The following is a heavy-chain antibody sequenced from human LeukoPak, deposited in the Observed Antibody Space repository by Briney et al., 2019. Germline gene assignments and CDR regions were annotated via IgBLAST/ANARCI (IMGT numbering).Heavy chain of an antibody. J-gene: IGHJ3*02. CDR1: GYTFTSYA. D-gene: IGHD3-10*01. Sequence: ASVKVSCKASGYTFTSYAMNWVRQAPGQGLEWMGWINTNTGNPTYAQGFTGRFVFSLDTSVSTAYLQISSLKAEDTAVYYCARESVGITMVRGLDAFDIWGQGTMVTVSS. CDR2: INTNTGNP. V-gene: IGHV7-4-1*02. CDR3: ARESVGITMVRGLDAFDI.